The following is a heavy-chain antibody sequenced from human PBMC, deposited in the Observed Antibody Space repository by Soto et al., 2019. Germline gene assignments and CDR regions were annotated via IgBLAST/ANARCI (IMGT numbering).Heavy chain of an antibody. CDR1: GFTFSSYW. CDR3: ARVSGLDAFDI. Sequence: GGSLRLSCAASGFTFSSYWMSWVRQAPGKGLEWVANIKQGGSEKYYVDSVKGRFTISRDNAKNSLYLKINSLRAEDTAVYYCARVSGLDAFDIWGQGTMVTVSS. V-gene: IGHV3-7*01. J-gene: IGHJ3*02. CDR2: IKQGGSEK.